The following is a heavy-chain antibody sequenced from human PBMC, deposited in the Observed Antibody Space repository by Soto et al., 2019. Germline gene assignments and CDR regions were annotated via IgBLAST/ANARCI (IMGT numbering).Heavy chain of an antibody. CDR3: ARSVEMATTAHYYYYGMDV. CDR1: GYTFTGYY. J-gene: IGHJ6*02. D-gene: IGHD1-1*01. Sequence: ASVKVSCKASGYTFTGYYMHWVRQAPGQGLEWMGWINPNSGGTNYAQKFQGWVTMTRDTSISTAYMELSRLRSDDTAVYYCARSVEMATTAHYYYYGMDVWGQGTTVTVSS. CDR2: INPNSGGT. V-gene: IGHV1-2*04.